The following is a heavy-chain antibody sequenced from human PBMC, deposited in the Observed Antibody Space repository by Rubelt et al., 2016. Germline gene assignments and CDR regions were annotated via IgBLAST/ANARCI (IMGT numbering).Heavy chain of an antibody. J-gene: IGHJ4*02. CDR3: ARGLRFLDPIDY. Sequence: QVQLVQSGAEVKKPGASVKVSCKASGYTFTTYSMHWVRQAPGQRLEWMGWINAGNGNTKYSQRFQGRVTITRDTSASTAYMELSGLTSDDTAVYYCARGLRFLDPIDYWGQGTLVTVSS. V-gene: IGHV1-3*01. CDR1: GYTFTTYS. CDR2: INAGNGNT. D-gene: IGHD3-3*01.